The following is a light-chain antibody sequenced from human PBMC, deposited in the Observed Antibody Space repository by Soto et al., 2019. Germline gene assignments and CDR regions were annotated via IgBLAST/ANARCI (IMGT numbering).Light chain of an antibody. V-gene: IGKV1-6*01. CDR3: QQYYSYPPT. CDR1: QGIRND. Sequence: AIPMPQSPSSLSASVGDRVTITCRASQGIRNDLDWFQQKPGKAPKLLIYAASTLQSGVPSRFSGSGSGTDFTLTISCLQSEDFATYYCQQYYSYPPTFGQGTKVNIK. CDR2: AAS. J-gene: IGKJ1*01.